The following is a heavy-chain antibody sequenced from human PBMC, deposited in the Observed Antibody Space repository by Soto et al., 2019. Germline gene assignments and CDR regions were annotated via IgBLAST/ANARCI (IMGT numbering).Heavy chain of an antibody. CDR2: INDNSGAT. CDR3: ARDSAASAGLSFDS. J-gene: IGHJ4*02. CDR1: GYTFTDYY. D-gene: IGHD6-13*01. V-gene: IGHV1-2*02. Sequence: GSVKVSCQASGYTFTDYYMHWVRRAPGQGLEWMGWINDNSGATRYSQRFQGRVTLTRDTSISTAYMELSSLRSDDTAVYYCARDSAASAGLSFDSWGQGTLVTVSS.